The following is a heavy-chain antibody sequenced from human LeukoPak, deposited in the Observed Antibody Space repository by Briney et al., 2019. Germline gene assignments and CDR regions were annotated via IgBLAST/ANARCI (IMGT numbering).Heavy chain of an antibody. CDR1: GHTFTSYA. CDR3: ARASLLWFGELQEGDY. CDR2: ISAYNGNT. D-gene: IGHD3-10*01. J-gene: IGHJ4*02. Sequence: GASVKVSCKASGHTFTSYAMHWVRQAPGQRLEWMGWISAYNGNTNYAQKLQGRVTMTTDTSTSTAYMELRSLRSDDTAVYYCARASLLWFGELQEGDYWGQGTLVTVSS. V-gene: IGHV1-18*01.